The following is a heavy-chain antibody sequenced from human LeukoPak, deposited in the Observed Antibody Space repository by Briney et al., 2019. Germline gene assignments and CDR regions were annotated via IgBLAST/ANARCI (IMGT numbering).Heavy chain of an antibody. CDR2: ISSSGSTI. D-gene: IGHD3-9*01. Sequence: GGSLRLSCAASGFTFSDYYMSWIRQAPGKGLEWVSYISSSGSTIHYADSVKGRFTISRDNAKNSLYLQMNSLRAEDTAVYYCARDPSYYDILTGPDNAFDIWGQGTMVTVSS. V-gene: IGHV3-11*01. CDR1: GFTFSDYY. CDR3: ARDPSYYDILTGPDNAFDI. J-gene: IGHJ3*02.